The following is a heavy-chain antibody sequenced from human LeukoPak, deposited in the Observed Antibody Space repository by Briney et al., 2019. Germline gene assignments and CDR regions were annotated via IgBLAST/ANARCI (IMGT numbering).Heavy chain of an antibody. Sequence: PGGSLRLSCAASGFTFSSYAMSWVRQAPGKGLEWVSAISGSGGSTYYADSVKGRFTISRDNAQSSLFLQMNTLRVDDTAVYYCAGWGSQNTYWGQGTLVTVSS. J-gene: IGHJ4*02. CDR1: GFTFSSYA. V-gene: IGHV3-23*01. CDR3: AGWGSQNTY. CDR2: ISGSGGST. D-gene: IGHD3-16*01.